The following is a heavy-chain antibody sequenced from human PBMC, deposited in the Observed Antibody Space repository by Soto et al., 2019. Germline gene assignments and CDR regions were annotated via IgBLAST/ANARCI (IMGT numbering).Heavy chain of an antibody. Sequence: PGGSLRLSCAASGFTFSVYAMSWVRQAPGKGLEWVSGISGSGDSTHYADSVKGRFTVSRDNSKSMLYLQTNSLRAEGTAIYYCAKALYGGFTYWGQGTLVTVSS. CDR3: AKALYGGFTY. V-gene: IGHV3-23*01. CDR2: ISGSGDST. CDR1: GFTFSVYA. D-gene: IGHD3-10*01. J-gene: IGHJ4*02.